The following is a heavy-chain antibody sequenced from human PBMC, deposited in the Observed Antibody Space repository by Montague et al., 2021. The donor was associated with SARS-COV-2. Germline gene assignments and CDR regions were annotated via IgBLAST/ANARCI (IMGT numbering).Heavy chain of an antibody. D-gene: IGHD3-22*01. V-gene: IGHV3-13*01. Sequence: SLRLSCAASGFTFSSYDMHWVRQATGKGLEWVSAIGTAGDTYYPXSVKGRFTISRENAKNSLYLQMNSLRAEDTAVYYCARDPGYYYDSSGLIDYWGQGTLVTVSS. J-gene: IGHJ4*02. CDR2: IGTAGDT. CDR3: ARDPGYYYDSSGLIDY. CDR1: GFTFSSYD.